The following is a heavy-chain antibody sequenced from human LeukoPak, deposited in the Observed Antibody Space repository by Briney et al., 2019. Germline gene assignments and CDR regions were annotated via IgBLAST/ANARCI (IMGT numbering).Heavy chain of an antibody. V-gene: IGHV1-18*01. Sequence: ASVKVSCKASGYTFTRYGISWVRQAPGQGLEWRGWISAYNGNTNYAQKLQGRVTMTTDTSTSTAYMDLRSLRSDDTAVYYCARKGSSWGGYYYYYMDVWGKGTTVTVSS. D-gene: IGHD6-13*01. CDR3: ARKGSSWGGYYYYYMDV. J-gene: IGHJ6*03. CDR2: ISAYNGNT. CDR1: GYTFTRYG.